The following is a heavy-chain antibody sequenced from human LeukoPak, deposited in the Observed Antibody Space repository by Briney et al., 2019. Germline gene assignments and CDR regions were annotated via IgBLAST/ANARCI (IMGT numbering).Heavy chain of an antibody. D-gene: IGHD2-15*01. V-gene: IGHV1-8*03. J-gene: IGHJ3*02. CDR3: ASIVASSAFYI. Sequence: GASVKVSCKASGYTFTSYDINWVRQATGQGLEWMGWMNPNIGNIGYEQKFQRRVTITRNPAISTATMELSSRRAEDTAVYLCASIVASSAFYIWGQGTMVTVSS. CDR2: MNPNIGNI. CDR1: GYTFTSYD.